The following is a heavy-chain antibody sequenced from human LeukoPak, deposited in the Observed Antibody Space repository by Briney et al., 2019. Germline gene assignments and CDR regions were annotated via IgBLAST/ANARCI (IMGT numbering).Heavy chain of an antibody. CDR3: AKAPLGSRVQLWSFFDY. D-gene: IGHD5-18*01. CDR2: ISGSGGST. V-gene: IGHV3-23*01. J-gene: IGHJ4*02. Sequence: GGSLRLSCAASGFTFSSYAMSWVRQAPGKGLEWVSAISGSGGSTYYADSVKGRFTISRDNSKNTLYLQMNSLGAEDTAVYYCAKAPLGSRVQLWSFFDYWGQGTLVTVSS. CDR1: GFTFSSYA.